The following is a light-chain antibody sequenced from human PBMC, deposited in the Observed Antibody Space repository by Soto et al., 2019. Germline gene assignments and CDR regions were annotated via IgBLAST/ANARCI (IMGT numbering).Light chain of an antibody. V-gene: IGKV1-5*03. CDR3: QHYNSYSEA. CDR2: KAS. CDR1: QTISSW. Sequence: DIQMTQSPSTLSGSVGERVTITCRASQTISSWLAWHQQKPGKAPKLLIYKASTLKSGVPSRFSGSGSGTEFTLTISSLQPDDFATYYCQHYNSYSEAFGQGTKVDI. J-gene: IGKJ1*01.